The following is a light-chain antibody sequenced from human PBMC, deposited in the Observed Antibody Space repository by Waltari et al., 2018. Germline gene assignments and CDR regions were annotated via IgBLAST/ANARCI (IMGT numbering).Light chain of an antibody. CDR2: PSS. CDR1: LGISRW. V-gene: IGKV1-12*01. CDR3: LQANSFPWT. J-gene: IGKJ1*01. Sequence: DIQMTQSPSSVSASVGDIVTITCRASLGISRWVAWYQQKPGKAPKLLIFPSSSLRSGVPSRFSGSGSGTDFTLIISSLQPEDFATYYCLQANSFPWTFGQGTKVDIK.